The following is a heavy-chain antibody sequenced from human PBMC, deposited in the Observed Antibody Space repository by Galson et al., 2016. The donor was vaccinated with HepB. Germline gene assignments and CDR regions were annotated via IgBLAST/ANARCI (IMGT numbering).Heavy chain of an antibody. CDR3: VRDSGTYPGYYDF. J-gene: IGHJ4*02. D-gene: IGHD1-26*01. Sequence: SLRLSCAASGFMFSTYWMQWVRQAPGEGLVWVSLIDPDGITIDYADSVRGRFSISRDNAKNTMSLQMNSLRVEDMGVYYCVRDSGTYPGYYDFWGQGTLVTVSS. V-gene: IGHV3-74*01. CDR2: IDPDGITI. CDR1: GFMFSTYW.